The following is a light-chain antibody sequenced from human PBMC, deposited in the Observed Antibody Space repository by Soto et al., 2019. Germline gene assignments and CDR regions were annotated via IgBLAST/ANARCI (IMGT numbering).Light chain of an antibody. CDR1: QSISNW. V-gene: IGKV1-5*01. Sequence: DIQMTQSPSTLSASVGDRVTITCRASQSISNWLAWYQQKQGKAPKLLIYDASSLESGVPSRCSGSGSGTEFTLTISSLQPDDFATYYCQQYNSYWGTFGQGTKVDIK. CDR2: DAS. CDR3: QQYNSYWGT. J-gene: IGKJ1*01.